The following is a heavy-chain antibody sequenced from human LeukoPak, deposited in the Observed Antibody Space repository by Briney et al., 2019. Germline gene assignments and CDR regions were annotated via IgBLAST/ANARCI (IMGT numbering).Heavy chain of an antibody. J-gene: IGHJ4*02. CDR1: GFIFSSYA. V-gene: IGHV3-23*01. CDR3: AKDRSWINDVCHGDFDY. CDR2: VSGSGGST. D-gene: IGHD2-8*01. Sequence: PGGSLTLSCAASGFIFSSYAMSWVRQAPGKGLEWVSTVSGSGGSTYYADSVKGRFTISRDNSKHTVYLQMASLGAEDTAVYYCAKDRSWINDVCHGDFDYWGQGTLVTVSS.